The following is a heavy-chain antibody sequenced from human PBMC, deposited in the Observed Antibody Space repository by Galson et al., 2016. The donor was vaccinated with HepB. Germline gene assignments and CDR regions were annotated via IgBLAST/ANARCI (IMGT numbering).Heavy chain of an antibody. J-gene: IGHJ5*02. CDR3: ARHSGPLNFGVAPLPFDP. Sequence: SETLSLTCTVSSGSINTTTYYWAWIRQPPGMALEWIGSIYFSDNTYHNPSPKSRVSISIDTSKNQFSLNLTSVTAADTAVYHCARHSGPLNFGVAPLPFDPWGQGTLVTVSS. CDR2: IYFSDNT. V-gene: IGHV4-39*01. CDR1: SGSINTTTYY. D-gene: IGHD3-3*01.